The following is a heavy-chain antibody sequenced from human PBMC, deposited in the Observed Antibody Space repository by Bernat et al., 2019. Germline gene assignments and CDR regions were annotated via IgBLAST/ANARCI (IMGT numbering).Heavy chain of an antibody. V-gene: IGHV4-39*01. J-gene: IGHJ4*02. CDR2: IYYSGST. Sequence: QLQLQESGPGLVKPSETLSLTCTVSGGSISSSSYYWGWIRQPPGKGLEWIGSIYYSGSTYYNPSLKSRVTISVDPSKNQFSLKLSSVTAADTAVYYCARLANWIRGSWYPDYWGQGTLVTVSS. CDR1: GGSISSSSYY. D-gene: IGHD6-13*01. CDR3: ARLANWIRGSWYPDY.